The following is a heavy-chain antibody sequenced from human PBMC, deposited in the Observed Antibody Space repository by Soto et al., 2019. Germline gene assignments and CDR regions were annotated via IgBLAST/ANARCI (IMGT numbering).Heavy chain of an antibody. Sequence: GGSLRLSCAASGFSFSSHTMNWVRRAPGKGLEWVSSITSRSEYLFYADSVKGRFTISRDNAKNSLYLQMNSLRAEDTAVYYCARDPGRDDYWGQGTLVTVS. CDR3: ARDPGRDDY. D-gene: IGHD2-15*01. J-gene: IGHJ4*02. CDR1: GFSFSSHT. CDR2: ITSRSEYL. V-gene: IGHV3-21*01.